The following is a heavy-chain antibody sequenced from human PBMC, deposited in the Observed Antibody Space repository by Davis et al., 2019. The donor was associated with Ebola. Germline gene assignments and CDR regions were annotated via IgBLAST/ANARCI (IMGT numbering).Heavy chain of an antibody. J-gene: IGHJ4*02. CDR1: GVSISRHY. CDR2: IYYTGSA. CDR3: SERGSSV. V-gene: IGHV4-59*11. Sequence: PSETLSLTCTVSGVSISRHYWSWIRQPPGKRLEWFGSIYYTGSAHYNSSLNSRVTISVDTSRNQFSLKLTSVTAADTAMYYCSERGSSVWGQGTLVTLSS. D-gene: IGHD3-10*01.